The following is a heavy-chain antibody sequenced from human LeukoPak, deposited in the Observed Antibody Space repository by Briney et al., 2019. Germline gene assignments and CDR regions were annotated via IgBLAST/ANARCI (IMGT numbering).Heavy chain of an antibody. J-gene: IGHJ5*02. CDR3: ARVMRYGDYSRWFDP. Sequence: SETLSLTCTVSGGSISGNAWSWIRQPPGKGLEWIGYIYYSGSTNYNPSLKSRVTISVDTSKNQFSLKLSSVTAADTAVYYCARVMRYGDYSRWFDPWGQGTLVTVSS. CDR2: IYYSGST. CDR1: GGSISGNA. D-gene: IGHD4-17*01. V-gene: IGHV4-59*01.